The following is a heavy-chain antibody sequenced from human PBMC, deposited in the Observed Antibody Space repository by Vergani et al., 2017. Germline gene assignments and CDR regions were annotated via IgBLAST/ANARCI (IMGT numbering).Heavy chain of an antibody. CDR1: GFTFSSYA. CDR2: ISYDGSNK. CDR3: ERGASGDYVSSFDY. V-gene: IGHV3-30-3*01. Sequence: QVQLVESGGGVVQPWRSLRLSCAASGFTFSSYAMHWVRQAPGKGLEWVAVISYDGSNKYYADSVEGRFTISRDNSKNTLYLQMNSLRAEDTAVYYCERGASGDYVSSFDYWGQGTLVTVSS. D-gene: IGHD4-17*01. J-gene: IGHJ4*02.